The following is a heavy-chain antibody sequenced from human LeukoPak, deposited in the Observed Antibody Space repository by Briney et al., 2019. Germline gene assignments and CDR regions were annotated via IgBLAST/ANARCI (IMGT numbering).Heavy chain of an antibody. Sequence: ASVKVSCKASGYTFTSYDINWVRQATGQGLERMGWMNPNSGNTVYAQKFQGRATMTRNTSISTAYMELSSLRSEDTAVYYCARVLWGGFDPWGQGTLVTVSS. CDR2: MNPNSGNT. CDR1: GYTFTSYD. D-gene: IGHD2-21*01. J-gene: IGHJ5*02. V-gene: IGHV1-8*01. CDR3: ARVLWGGFDP.